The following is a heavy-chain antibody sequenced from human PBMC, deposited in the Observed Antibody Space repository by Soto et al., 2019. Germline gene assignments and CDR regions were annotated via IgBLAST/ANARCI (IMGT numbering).Heavy chain of an antibody. V-gene: IGHV3-13*01. CDR3: ARGRHHFWSGSTGMDV. J-gene: IGHJ6*02. Sequence: GGSLRLSCAASGFTFSSYDMHWVRQATGKGLEWVSAIGTAGDTYYPGSVKGRFTISRENAKNSLYLQMNSLRAGDTAVYYCARGRHHFWSGSTGMDVWGQGTKVTVYS. CDR1: GFTFSSYD. D-gene: IGHD3-3*02. CDR2: IGTAGDT.